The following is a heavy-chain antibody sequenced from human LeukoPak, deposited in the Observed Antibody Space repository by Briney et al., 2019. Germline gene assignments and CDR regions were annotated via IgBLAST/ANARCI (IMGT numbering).Heavy chain of an antibody. CDR3: ARSGSSGYSPLTY. V-gene: IGHV3-20*04. J-gene: IGHJ4*02. CDR1: GFTFGDYG. D-gene: IGHD3-22*01. CDR2: INWNGDST. Sequence: GGSLRLSCAASGFTFGDYGMSWVRHVPGKGLEWVSGINWNGDSTVYADSVKGRCTISRDIPNNSLYLQMDSLRAEDTALYYCARSGSSGYSPLTYWGQGTLVTVSS.